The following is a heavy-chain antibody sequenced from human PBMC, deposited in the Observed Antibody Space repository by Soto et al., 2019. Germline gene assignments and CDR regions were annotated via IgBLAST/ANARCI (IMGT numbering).Heavy chain of an antibody. CDR1: GFTFSSYG. D-gene: IGHD3-22*01. Sequence: GGSLRLSCAASGFTFSSYGMHWVRQAPGKGLEWVAVIWYDGSNKYYADSVKGRFTISRDNSKNTLYLQMNSLKAEDTAVYYCAKNTWGYYDSSGYYYGGGDDYWGQGTLVTVSS. CDR2: IWYDGSNK. J-gene: IGHJ4*02. CDR3: AKNTWGYYDSSGYYYGGGDDY. V-gene: IGHV3-30*02.